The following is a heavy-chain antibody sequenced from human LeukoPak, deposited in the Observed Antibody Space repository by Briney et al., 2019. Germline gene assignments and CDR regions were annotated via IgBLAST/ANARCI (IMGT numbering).Heavy chain of an antibody. V-gene: IGHV3-11*01. J-gene: IGHJ4*02. CDR1: GFAFSGYY. Sequence: PGGSLRLSCAASGFAFSGYYMGWVRQAPGRGLECVSYISSGGTSIDCADSVKGRFTISRDNAKHSVYLQMNSLRAEDTAVYYCARWSVGYDYWGRGTLVTVSS. CDR2: ISSGGTSI. D-gene: IGHD3-3*01. CDR3: ARWSVGYDY.